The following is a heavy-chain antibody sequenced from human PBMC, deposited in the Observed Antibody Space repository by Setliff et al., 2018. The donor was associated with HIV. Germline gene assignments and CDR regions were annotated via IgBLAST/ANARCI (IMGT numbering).Heavy chain of an antibody. CDR3: AKDPPGDYNGMPGDI. CDR2: IGGNVNNI. J-gene: IGHJ3*02. V-gene: IGHV3-48*03. CDR1: GFAFSSYE. Sequence: GGSLRLSCAASGFAFSSYEMNWVRQAPGKGLEWISYIGGNVNNIFYADSVKGRFTISRDNSKSTLYLQMNSLRAEDTAVYYCAKDPPGDYNGMPGDIWGQGTMVTVSS. D-gene: IGHD1-1*01.